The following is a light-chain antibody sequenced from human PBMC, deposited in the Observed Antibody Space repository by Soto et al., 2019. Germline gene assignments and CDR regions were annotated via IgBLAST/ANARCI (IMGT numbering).Light chain of an antibody. J-gene: IGLJ1*01. Sequence: QSALTQPRSVSGSPGQSVTISCTGTTRDFGGYNYVSWYQQHPGKAPKLMIYDVNKRPSGVPDRFSGSKSGNTASLTISGLQADDEAEYYCCSYAGSYTYVFGSGTRSPS. CDR1: TRDFGGYNY. CDR2: DVN. CDR3: CSYAGSYTYV. V-gene: IGLV2-11*01.